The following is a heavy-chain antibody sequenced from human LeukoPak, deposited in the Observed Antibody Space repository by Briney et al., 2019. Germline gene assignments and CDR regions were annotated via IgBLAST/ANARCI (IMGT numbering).Heavy chain of an antibody. CDR2: INWNGGST. J-gene: IGHJ4*02. V-gene: IGHV3-20*04. CDR1: GFIFDDYG. CDR3: ARDAPTVGVDY. Sequence: GGSLRLSCAASGFIFDDYGMSWVRQAPGEGLEWVSGINWNGGSTGYADSVKGRFTISRDNAKNSLYLQMNSLRAEEDTALYYCARDAPTVGVDYWGQGTLVTVSS.